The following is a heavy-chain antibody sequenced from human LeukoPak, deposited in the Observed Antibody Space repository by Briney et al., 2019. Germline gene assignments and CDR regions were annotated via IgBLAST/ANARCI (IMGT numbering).Heavy chain of an antibody. D-gene: IGHD2-2*01. CDR1: GLTFSSYA. V-gene: IGHV3-23*01. Sequence: GGSLRLSCAASGLTFSSYAMSWVRQAPGKGLEWVSAISGSGGSTYYADSVKGRFTISRDNSKNTLYLQMNSLRAEDTAVYYCAKRYCSSTSCYWGYYYGMDVWGKGTTVTVSS. J-gene: IGHJ6*04. CDR2: ISGSGGST. CDR3: AKRYCSSTSCYWGYYYGMDV.